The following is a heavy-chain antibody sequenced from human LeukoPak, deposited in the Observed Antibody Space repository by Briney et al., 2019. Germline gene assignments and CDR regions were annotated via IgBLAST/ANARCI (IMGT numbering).Heavy chain of an antibody. CDR3: ARGYSGYDSEFDY. D-gene: IGHD5-12*01. Sequence: GGSLRLSCAASGFTFSSYSMNWVRQAPGKGLEWVSSISSSSSYIYYADSVKGRFTISRDNAKNSLYLQMNSLRAEDTAVYYCARGYSGYDSEFDYWGQGTLVTVSS. V-gene: IGHV3-21*01. J-gene: IGHJ4*02. CDR2: ISSSSSYI. CDR1: GFTFSSYS.